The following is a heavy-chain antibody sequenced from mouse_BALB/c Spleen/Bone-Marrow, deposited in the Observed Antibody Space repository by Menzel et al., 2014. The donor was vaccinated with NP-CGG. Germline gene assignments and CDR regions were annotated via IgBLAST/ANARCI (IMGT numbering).Heavy chain of an antibody. CDR2: IWAGGST. Sequence: VMLVESGPGLVAPSQRLSITCTVSGFSLTSYGVHWVRQPPGKGLGWLGVIWAGGSTNYNSALMSRLSISKVNSKSHVVLKMNSLQTDDTAMYYCAREGPSMITTDFDYWGQGTTLTVSS. D-gene: IGHD2-4*01. J-gene: IGHJ2*01. CDR1: GFSLTSYG. V-gene: IGHV2-9*02. CDR3: AREGPSMITTDFDY.